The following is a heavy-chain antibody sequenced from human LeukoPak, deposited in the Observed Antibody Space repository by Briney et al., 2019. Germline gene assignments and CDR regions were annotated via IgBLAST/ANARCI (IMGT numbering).Heavy chain of an antibody. J-gene: IGHJ3*02. Sequence: GESLKISCKGSGYSFTSYWIGWVRQMPGKGLEWMGIIYPGDSDTRYSPSFQGQVTISADKSISTAYLQWSSLKASDTAMYYCARMKTMIFTLGAFDIWGQGTMVIVSS. CDR3: ARMKTMIFTLGAFDI. CDR1: GYSFTSYW. D-gene: IGHD3-22*01. CDR2: IYPGDSDT. V-gene: IGHV5-51*01.